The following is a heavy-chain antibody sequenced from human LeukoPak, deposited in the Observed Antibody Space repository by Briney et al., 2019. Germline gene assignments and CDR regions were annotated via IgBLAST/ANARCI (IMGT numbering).Heavy chain of an antibody. CDR1: GFIFSSYW. D-gene: IGHD3-22*01. Sequence: SGGSLRLSCAASGFIFSSYWMHWVRHAPGKGLVCVSRINTDGSSTSYADSVKGRLTISRDNAKNTLYLQMNSLRAEDTAVYYCARRPSPFDSSGYYHLVDWGQGTLVTVSS. J-gene: IGHJ4*02. CDR3: ARRPSPFDSSGYYHLVD. CDR2: INTDGSST. V-gene: IGHV3-74*01.